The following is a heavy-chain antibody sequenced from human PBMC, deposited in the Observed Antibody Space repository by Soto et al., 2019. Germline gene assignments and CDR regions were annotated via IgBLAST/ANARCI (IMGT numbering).Heavy chain of an antibody. CDR1: GGTFSSYA. J-gene: IGHJ5*02. D-gene: IGHD3-22*01. CDR3: ARGVSSGYYRFDP. Sequence: SVKVSCKASGGTFSSYAISWVRQAPGQGLEWMGGIIPIFGTANYAQKFQGRVTITADESTSTAYMELSSLRSEDTAVYYCARGVSSGYYRFDPRGQGTLVIVSS. V-gene: IGHV1-69*13. CDR2: IIPIFGTA.